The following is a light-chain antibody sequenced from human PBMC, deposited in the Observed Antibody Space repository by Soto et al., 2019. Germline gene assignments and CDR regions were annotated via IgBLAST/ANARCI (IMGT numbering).Light chain of an antibody. CDR1: SSDVGGYNY. CDR2: DVS. Sequence: QSVLTQPASVSGSPGQSITISCHGTSSDVGGYNYVSWYQQHPGKAPKFMIYDVSNRPSGVSNRFSGSKSGNTASLTISGLQAEDEADYYCCSYTTSNTRQIVFGTGTKVTVL. V-gene: IGLV2-14*01. CDR3: CSYTTSNTRQIV. J-gene: IGLJ1*01.